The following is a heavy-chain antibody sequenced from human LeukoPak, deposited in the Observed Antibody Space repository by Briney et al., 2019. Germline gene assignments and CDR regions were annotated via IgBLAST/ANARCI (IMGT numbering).Heavy chain of an antibody. CDR1: GFTFSSYS. CDR2: INWNGGRT. J-gene: IGHJ4*02. CDR3: VRGVGATPFDY. V-gene: IGHV3-20*04. D-gene: IGHD1-26*01. Sequence: GGSLRLSCAASGFTFSSYSMNWVRQAPGKGLEWVSGINWNGGRTDYADSVQGRFSISRDNAMNSLYLVINSLRTEDTALYYCVRGVGATPFDYWGQGTLVTVSS.